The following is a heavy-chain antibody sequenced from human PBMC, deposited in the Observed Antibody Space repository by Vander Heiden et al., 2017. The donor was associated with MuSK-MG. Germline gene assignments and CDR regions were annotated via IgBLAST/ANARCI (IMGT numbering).Heavy chain of an antibody. CDR1: GGSFTGYY. CDR3: ARVRTYYYGSGSYKAGCFDY. CDR2: INHSGST. Sequence: QVQLQQWGAGLLKPSETLSLTCAVYGGSFTGYYWGWIRQPPGKGLEWIGEINHSGSTNYNPSLKSRVTISVDTSKNQFSLKRSSVTAADTAVYYCARVRTYYYGSGSYKAGCFDYWGQGTLVTVSS. V-gene: IGHV4-34*01. J-gene: IGHJ4*02. D-gene: IGHD3-10*01.